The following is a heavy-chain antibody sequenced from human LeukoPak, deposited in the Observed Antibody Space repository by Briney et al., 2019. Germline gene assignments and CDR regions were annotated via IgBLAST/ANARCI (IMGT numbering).Heavy chain of an antibody. CDR1: GLTFRTYA. Sequence: GGSLRLSCAASGLTFRTYAMSWVRQAPGKGLEWVGRIKSKTDGGTTDYAAPVKGRFTISRDDSKNTLYLQMNSLKTEDTAVYYCTTDRHYYDSSGYYPFDYWGQGTLVTVSS. CDR2: IKSKTDGGTT. J-gene: IGHJ4*02. D-gene: IGHD3-22*01. CDR3: TTDRHYYDSSGYYPFDY. V-gene: IGHV3-15*01.